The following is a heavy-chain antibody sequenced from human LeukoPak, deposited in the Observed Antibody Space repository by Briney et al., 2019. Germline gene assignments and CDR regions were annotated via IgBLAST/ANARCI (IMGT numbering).Heavy chain of an antibody. J-gene: IGHJ5*02. CDR1: KFVFSSYA. CDR3: ATDFYDST. Sequence: GGSLRLSCAASKFVFSSYAMSWVRQAPGKGLEWVGRIRSNSDGGTIDYAAPVKGRFTLSRDDSKTTLYLQMNSLQTEDTAVYYCATDFYDSTWGQGTLVTVSS. CDR2: IRSNSDGGTI. V-gene: IGHV3-15*01. D-gene: IGHD3-22*01.